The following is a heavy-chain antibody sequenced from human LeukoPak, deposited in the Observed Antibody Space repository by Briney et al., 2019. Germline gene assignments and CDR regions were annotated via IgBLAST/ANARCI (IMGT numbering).Heavy chain of an antibody. CDR3: ARDLDYGGAYDAFDI. D-gene: IGHD4-23*01. J-gene: IGHJ3*02. Sequence: KPSETLSLTCTASGGSISSGGYYWSWIRQHPGKGLEWIGYIYYSGSTYYNPSLKSRVTISVDTSKNQFSLKLSSVTAADTAVYYCARDLDYGGAYDAFDIWGQGTMVTVSS. V-gene: IGHV4-31*03. CDR1: GGSISSGGYY. CDR2: IYYSGST.